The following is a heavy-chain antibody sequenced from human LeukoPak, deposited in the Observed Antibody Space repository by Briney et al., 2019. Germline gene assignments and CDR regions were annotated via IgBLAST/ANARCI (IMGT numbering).Heavy chain of an antibody. J-gene: IGHJ4*02. D-gene: IGHD3-22*01. CDR2: IHYRGST. Sequence: SETLSLTCGVSGGSISSYYWSWIRQSPEKGLEWIGYIHYRGSTNYNPSLKSRLTISVNTSKNHFSLKLSSGTAADTAVYYCARHADSSGYYYHFDYWGQGALVTVSS. V-gene: IGHV4-59*08. CDR3: ARHADSSGYYYHFDY. CDR1: GGSISSYY.